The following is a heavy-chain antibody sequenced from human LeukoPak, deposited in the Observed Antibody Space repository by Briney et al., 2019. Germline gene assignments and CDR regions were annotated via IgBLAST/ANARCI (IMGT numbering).Heavy chain of an antibody. D-gene: IGHD3-10*01. CDR1: GGSISSYY. CDR2: IYTSGST. CDR3: ARELWFGELLWFDP. J-gene: IGHJ5*02. V-gene: IGHV4-4*07. Sequence: SETLSLTCTVSGGSISSYYWSWIRQPAGKGLEWIGRIYTSGSTNYNPSLKSRVTMSVDTSKNQFSLKLSSVTAADTAVYYCARELWFGELLWFDPWGQGTLVTVSS.